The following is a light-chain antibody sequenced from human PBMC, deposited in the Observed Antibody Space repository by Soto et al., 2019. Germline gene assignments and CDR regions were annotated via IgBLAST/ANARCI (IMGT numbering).Light chain of an antibody. CDR1: QSVSSN. CDR2: DAS. J-gene: IGKJ5*01. V-gene: IGKV3D-15*01. Sequence: EIVMTQSPATLSVSPGERATLSCRASQSVSSNLAWYQQKPGQAPRLLISDASNRATGIPARFSGSGSGTDFTLTIASLQAEDVAVYYCHQYYSTPITFGQGTRLEIK. CDR3: HQYYSTPIT.